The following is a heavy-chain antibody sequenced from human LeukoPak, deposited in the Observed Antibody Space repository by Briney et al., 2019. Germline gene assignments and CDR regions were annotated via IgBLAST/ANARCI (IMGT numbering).Heavy chain of an antibody. CDR2: MKSKGDGGTT. D-gene: IGHD4-11*01. J-gene: IGHJ4*02. V-gene: IGHV3-15*01. CDR1: GVTFSNAW. CDR3: TIGLGMTDHYS. Sequence: GGSLRLSCTGSGVTFSNAWMSWVRQAPGKGLEWVGRMKSKGDGGTTDYAAPVKGRFTISRDDSKNTLYLQMNSLQTDDTGVYYCTIGLGMTDHYSWGQGTLVTVSS.